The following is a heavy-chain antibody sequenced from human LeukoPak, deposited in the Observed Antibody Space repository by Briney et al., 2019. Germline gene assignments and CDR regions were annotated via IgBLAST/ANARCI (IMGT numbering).Heavy chain of an antibody. D-gene: IGHD5-12*01. Sequence: SQTLSLTCTVSGGSISSSPYYWGWILQPPGKGLEWIGTIYYSGSTYYNPSLKSRVTISVDTSKNQFSLKLTSVTAADTAVYYCARGGYSGYDFGWFDPWGQGTLVTVSS. J-gene: IGHJ5*02. V-gene: IGHV4-39*01. CDR3: ARGGYSGYDFGWFDP. CDR1: GGSISSSPYY. CDR2: IYYSGST.